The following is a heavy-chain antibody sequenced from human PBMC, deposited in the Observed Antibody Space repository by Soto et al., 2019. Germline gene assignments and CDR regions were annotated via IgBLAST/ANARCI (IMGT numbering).Heavy chain of an antibody. CDR1: GYTFTSYG. CDR2: ISAYNGNT. CDR3: ARDGKYCSSTSCYSDYYYYGMDV. J-gene: IGHJ6*02. V-gene: IGHV1-18*01. D-gene: IGHD2-2*02. Sequence: ASVKVSCKASGYTFTSYGISWVRQAPGQGLEWMGWISAYNGNTNYAQKLQGRVTMTTDTTTSTAYMELRSLRSDDTAVYYCARDGKYCSSTSCYSDYYYYGMDVWGQGTTVTVSS.